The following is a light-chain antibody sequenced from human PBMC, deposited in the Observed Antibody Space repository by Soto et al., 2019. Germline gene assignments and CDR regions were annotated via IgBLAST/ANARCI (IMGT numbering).Light chain of an antibody. CDR3: QQYGPSPMYT. CDR1: QTVSSSY. CDR2: GAS. V-gene: IGKV3-20*01. J-gene: IGKJ2*01. Sequence: EIVLTQSPGTLSLSPGERATLSCRASQTVSSSYLAWYQQKPGQAPRLLIYGASTRATGIPGRFSGSASGTDFTLTIIRLEPEDYAVYYCQQYGPSPMYTFGQGTNLEIK.